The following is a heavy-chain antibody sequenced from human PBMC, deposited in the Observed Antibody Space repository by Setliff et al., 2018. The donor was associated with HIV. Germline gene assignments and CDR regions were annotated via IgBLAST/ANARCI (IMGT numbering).Heavy chain of an antibody. D-gene: IGHD6-19*01. V-gene: IGHV1-18*01. CDR1: GYSFARYS. Sequence: ASVKVSCKASGYSFARYSLSWVRQAPGQGLEWMGWISGFNGNTKYAQSFQDRVAMTTETATSTAYMEMRSLRSDDTAVYFCARVPYRSAWFSGGHDAFDIWGQGTMVTVSS. CDR3: ARVPYRSAWFSGGHDAFDI. J-gene: IGHJ3*02. CDR2: ISGFNGNT.